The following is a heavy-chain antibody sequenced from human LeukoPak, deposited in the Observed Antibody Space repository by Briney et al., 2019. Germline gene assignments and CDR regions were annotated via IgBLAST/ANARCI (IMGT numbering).Heavy chain of an antibody. CDR3: AKDRAQGVVRGVHDAFDI. CDR2: INPSGGST. D-gene: IGHD3-10*01. CDR1: GYTFTSYY. J-gene: IGHJ3*02. Sequence: ASVKVSCKASGYTFTSYYMHWVRQAPGQGLEWMGIINPSGGSTSYAQKFQGRVTTTRDTSTSTVYMELSSLRSEDTAVYYCAKDRAQGVVRGVHDAFDIWGQGTMVTVSS. V-gene: IGHV1-46*01.